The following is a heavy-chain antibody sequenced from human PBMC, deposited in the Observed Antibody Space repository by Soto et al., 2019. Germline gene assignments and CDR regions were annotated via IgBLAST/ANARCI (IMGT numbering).Heavy chain of an antibody. V-gene: IGHV3-30*18. CDR1: GLTLSLYG. J-gene: IGHJ4*02. Sequence: QVQLVESGGGVVQPGRSLRLSCTASGLTLSLYGMHWVRQAPGKGLGWVAVISDDGENKYSADSVKGRFTISRDNSKNTVYLQMNSLRAEDTAVYYCAKDRYSNSPGHLEYWGQGTLVTVSS. CDR3: AKDRYSNSPGHLEY. CDR2: ISDDGENK. D-gene: IGHD6-6*01.